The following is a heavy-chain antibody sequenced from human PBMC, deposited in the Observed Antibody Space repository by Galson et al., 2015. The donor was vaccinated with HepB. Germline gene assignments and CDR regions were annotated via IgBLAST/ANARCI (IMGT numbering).Heavy chain of an antibody. CDR3: ARSSPVQQLQDAFDI. V-gene: IGHV1-46*01. D-gene: IGHD6-13*01. J-gene: IGHJ3*02. Sequence: SCKASGYNFTSYYMHWVRQAPGQGLEWMGIINPSGGTTNYAQKFQGRATMTRDTSTSTVYMEVSSLRSEDTAVYYCARSSPVQQLQDAFDIWGQGTMVTVSS. CDR1: GYNFTSYY. CDR2: INPSGGTT.